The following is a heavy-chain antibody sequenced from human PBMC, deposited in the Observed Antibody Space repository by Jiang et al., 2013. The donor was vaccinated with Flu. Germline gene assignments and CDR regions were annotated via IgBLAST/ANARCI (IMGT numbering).Heavy chain of an antibody. V-gene: IGHV4-59*01. D-gene: IGHD3-3*01. CDR1: GGSISSYY. CDR3: ARDRRITIFGEYYYYGMDV. Sequence: GPGLVKPSETLSLTCTVSGGSISSYYWSWIRQPPGKGLEWIGYIYYSGSTNYNPSLKSRVTISVDTSKNQFSLKLSSVTAADTAVYYCARDRRITIFGEYYYYGMDVWGQGTTVTVSS. J-gene: IGHJ6*02. CDR2: IYYSGST.